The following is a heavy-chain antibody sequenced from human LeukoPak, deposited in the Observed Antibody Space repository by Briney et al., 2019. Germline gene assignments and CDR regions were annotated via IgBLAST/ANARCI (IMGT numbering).Heavy chain of an antibody. Sequence: PGGSLRLSCAASGFSFKDYWMSWVRQAPGKGLEWVADITPDGSGKTYVDSVKGRFTISRDNAKNSLYLQMNSLRAEDTALYYCAKLDYYDSSALGRDYWGQGTLVTVSS. CDR3: AKLDYYDSSALGRDY. CDR2: ITPDGSGK. D-gene: IGHD3-22*01. CDR1: GFSFKDYW. J-gene: IGHJ4*02. V-gene: IGHV3-7*03.